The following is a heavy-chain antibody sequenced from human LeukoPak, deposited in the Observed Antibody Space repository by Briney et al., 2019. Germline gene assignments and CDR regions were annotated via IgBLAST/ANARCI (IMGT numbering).Heavy chain of an antibody. D-gene: IGHD4-17*01. V-gene: IGHV2-5*02. CDR2: IYWDDDR. Sequence: SGPTLVNPTQTLTLTCTFSGFSLSTTGVGVGWIRQPPGKALEWLALIYWDDDRRYSPSLKSRLTITKDTSKNQVVLTMTNMDPVDTATYYCAHIFTTVTTFNNWFDPWGQGTLVTVSS. CDR1: GFSLSTTGVG. J-gene: IGHJ5*02. CDR3: AHIFTTVTTFNNWFDP.